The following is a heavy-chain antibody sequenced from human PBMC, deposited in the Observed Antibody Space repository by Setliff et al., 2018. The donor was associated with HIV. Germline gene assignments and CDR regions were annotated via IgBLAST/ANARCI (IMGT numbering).Heavy chain of an antibody. CDR3: AREIYGGNSRPFDY. Sequence: PSETLSLTCTVSDGSISSYYWSWIRQPPGKGLEWIGYIYYNGNTNYNPSLKSRVTISVDASKNQLSLKLSSVTAADTAVYYCAREIYGGNSRPFDYWGQGTLVTVSS. CDR1: DGSISSYY. J-gene: IGHJ4*02. CDR2: IYYNGNT. V-gene: IGHV4-59*01. D-gene: IGHD4-17*01.